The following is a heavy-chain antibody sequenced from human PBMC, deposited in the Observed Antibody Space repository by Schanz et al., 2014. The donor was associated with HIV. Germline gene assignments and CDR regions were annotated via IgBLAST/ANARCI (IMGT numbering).Heavy chain of an antibody. D-gene: IGHD1-20*01. CDR2: ISYDGSNK. CDR3: ARDYHWNWFDP. J-gene: IGHJ5*02. CDR1: GFTFNSYG. V-gene: IGHV3-33*05. Sequence: QVQLVESGGGVVQPGRSLRLSCAASGFTFNSYGMHWVRQAPGKGLEWVSVISYDGSNKKYADSVKGRFTISRDNSKNTLYLQMESLRAEDTAVYYCARDYHWNWFDPWGQGTLVTVSS.